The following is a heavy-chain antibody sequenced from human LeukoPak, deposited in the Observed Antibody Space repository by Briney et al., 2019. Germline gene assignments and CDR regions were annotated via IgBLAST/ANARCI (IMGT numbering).Heavy chain of an antibody. CDR2: IIPIFGTA. Sequence: ASVKVSCKASGGTFSSYAISWVRQAPGQGLEWMGGIIPIFGTANYAQKFQGRVTITADESTSTAYMELSSQRSEDTAVYYCARDHGPNVGGTYCFDPWGQGTLVTVSS. V-gene: IGHV1-69*13. D-gene: IGHD1-26*01. J-gene: IGHJ5*02. CDR3: ARDHGPNVGGTYCFDP. CDR1: GGTFSSYA.